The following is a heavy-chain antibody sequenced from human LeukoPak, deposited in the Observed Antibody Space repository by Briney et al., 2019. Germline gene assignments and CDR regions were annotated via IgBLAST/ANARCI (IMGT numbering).Heavy chain of an antibody. J-gene: IGHJ4*02. D-gene: IGHD3-3*01. V-gene: IGHV3-9*01. CDR2: ISWNSGSI. CDR1: GFTFDDYA. Sequence: PARSLRLSCAASGFTFDDYAMHWVRQAPGKGLEWASGISWNSGSIGYADSVKGRFTISRDNAKNSLYLQMNSLRAEDTALYYCAKDYHYDRTYFDYWGQGTLVTVSS. CDR3: AKDYHYDRTYFDY.